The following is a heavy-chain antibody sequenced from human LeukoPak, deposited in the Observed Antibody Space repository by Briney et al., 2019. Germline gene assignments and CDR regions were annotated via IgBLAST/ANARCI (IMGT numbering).Heavy chain of an antibody. Sequence: GRSLRLSCAASGFTFSSYAMHLIRQAPGKGLEWVSYISYDGSNKYYADSVKGRFTISRDNSKNTLHLQMNSLIAEDTAVYYCGRDRWILAVAGNGVDYWGQGGMVAVSS. CDR3: GRDRWILAVAGNGVDY. V-gene: IGHV3-30-3*01. CDR2: ISYDGSNK. D-gene: IGHD6-19*01. J-gene: IGHJ4*02. CDR1: GFTFSSYA.